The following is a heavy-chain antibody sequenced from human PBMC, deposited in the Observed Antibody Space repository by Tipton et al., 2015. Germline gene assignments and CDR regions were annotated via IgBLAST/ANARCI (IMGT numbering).Heavy chain of an antibody. Sequence: SLRLSCAASGFIFSDYWMNWVRQAPGKGLEWVANIREDGSEKYYVDSVKGRFTISRDNAKNSLYLQMNSLRAEDTAVYYCARNMTKLTRGYSGYFDYWGQGNLVIVSS. CDR2: IREDGSEK. J-gene: IGHJ4*02. D-gene: IGHD1-26*01. CDR1: GFIFSDYW. CDR3: ARNMTKLTRGYSGYFDY. V-gene: IGHV3-7*03.